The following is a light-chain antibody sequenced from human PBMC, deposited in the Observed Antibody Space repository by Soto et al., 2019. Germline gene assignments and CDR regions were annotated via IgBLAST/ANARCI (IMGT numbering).Light chain of an antibody. J-gene: IGLJ1*01. V-gene: IGLV2-14*01. Sequence: QSALTQPASVSGSPGQSITISCTGTSSDVGGYNYVSWYQQHPGKAPKLMIYEVSNRPSGVSNRFSGSKSGNTASLTISGLQAEDEADYYCSSYTSSSTLPYVFGTGNKVTVL. CDR2: EVS. CDR3: SSYTSSSTLPYV. CDR1: SSDVGGYNY.